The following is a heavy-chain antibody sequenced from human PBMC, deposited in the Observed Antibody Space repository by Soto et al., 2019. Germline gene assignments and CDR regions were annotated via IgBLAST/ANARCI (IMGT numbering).Heavy chain of an antibody. CDR1: GGTFSSYA. D-gene: IGHD6-13*01. Sequence: SVKVSCKASGGTFSSYAISRVRQAPGQGLEWMGGIIPIFGTENYAKKLQGRVTITGDKYTSTAYMELSSLRSEDTAVYYCARDLAAAGPHAFEIWGQGTMDTDS. CDR3: ARDLAAAGPHAFEI. J-gene: IGHJ3*02. V-gene: IGHV1-69*06. CDR2: IIPIFGTE.